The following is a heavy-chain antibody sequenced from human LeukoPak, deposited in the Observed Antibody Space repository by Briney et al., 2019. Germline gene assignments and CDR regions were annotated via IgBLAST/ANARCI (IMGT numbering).Heavy chain of an antibody. D-gene: IGHD2-8*02. CDR2: IYGSGST. CDR3: AREGTGAYFDY. J-gene: IGHJ4*02. V-gene: IGHV4-59*12. Sequence: SETLSLTCTVSGGSISSSYWSWIRQPPGKGLEWIGYIYGSGSTYYNPSLKSRVNISVDTSKNQFSLKLSSVTAADTAVYYCAREGTGAYFDYWGQGTLVTVSS. CDR1: GGSISSSY.